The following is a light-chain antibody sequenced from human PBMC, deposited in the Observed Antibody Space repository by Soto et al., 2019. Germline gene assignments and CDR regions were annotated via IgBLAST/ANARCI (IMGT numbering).Light chain of an antibody. CDR1: QYINTR. J-gene: IGKJ1*01. V-gene: IGKV3-11*01. CDR2: QTY. Sequence: MLWTRSPVTLSFARGDGDACTSRATQYINTRLAWYQHRPGQATRLLIYQTYIRAAGIPARLSASGYGTDFTLPISDVQPEDFALYYCHQRQSWLRTFGPGTKVDIK. CDR3: HQRQSWLRT.